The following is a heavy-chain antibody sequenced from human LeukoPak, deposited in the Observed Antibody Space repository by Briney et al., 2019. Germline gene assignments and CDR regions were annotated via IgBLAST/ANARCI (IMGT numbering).Heavy chain of an antibody. CDR1: GYTFTGYY. D-gene: IGHD2-2*01. CDR2: INPNSGGT. J-gene: IGHJ5*02. V-gene: IGHV1-2*02. Sequence: GASVKVSCKASGYTFTGYYMHWVRQAPGQGLEWMGWINPNSGGTNYAQKFQGRVTMTRDTSTSTVYMELSSLRSEDTAVYYCARDPPPDIVVVPAAQSGFDPWGQGTLVTVSS. CDR3: ARDPPPDIVVVPAAQSGFDP.